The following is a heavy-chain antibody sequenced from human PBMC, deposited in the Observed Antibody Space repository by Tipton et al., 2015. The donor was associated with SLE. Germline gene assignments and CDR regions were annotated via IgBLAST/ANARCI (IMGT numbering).Heavy chain of an antibody. V-gene: IGHV3-66*02. CDR3: ARDSPRYSSSWYHPVY. J-gene: IGHJ4*02. D-gene: IGHD6-13*01. CDR2: IYSGGST. CDR1: GFTVSSNY. Sequence: SLRLSCAASGFTVSSNYMSWVRQAPGKGLEWVSVIYSGGSTYYADSVKGRFTISRDNSKNTLYLQMNSLRAEDTAVYYCARDSPRYSSSWYHPVYWGQGTLVTVSS.